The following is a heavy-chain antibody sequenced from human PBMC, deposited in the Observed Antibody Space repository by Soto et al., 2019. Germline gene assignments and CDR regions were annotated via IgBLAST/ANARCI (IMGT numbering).Heavy chain of an antibody. V-gene: IGHV1-24*01. Sequence: ASVKVSCKVSGYTLTELSMHWVRQAPGKGLEWMGVFDPEDGETIYAQKFQGRVTMTEDTSTDTAYMELSSLRSEDTAVYYCATGKSGSSWYRTGSDYYYYGMDVWGQGTTVTVSS. CDR2: FDPEDGET. CDR1: GYTLTELS. J-gene: IGHJ6*02. CDR3: ATGKSGSSWYRTGSDYYYYGMDV. D-gene: IGHD6-13*01.